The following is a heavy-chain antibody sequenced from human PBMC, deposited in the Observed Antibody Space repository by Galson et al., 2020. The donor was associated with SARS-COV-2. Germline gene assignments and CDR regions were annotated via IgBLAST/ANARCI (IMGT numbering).Heavy chain of an antibody. Sequence: SETLSLTCPVSGDSISSDDFYWSWIRQTPGTSLEWIGDIHSSGNTYYNPSIMSRGTISVDTSKNQFSLRLSSVTAADTAVYFCARTSSTATREYYFDYWGQGTLVSVSS. CDR2: IHSSGNT. CDR3: ARTSSTATREYYFDY. D-gene: IGHD4-17*01. CDR1: GDSISSDDFY. J-gene: IGHJ4*02. V-gene: IGHV4-30-4*01.